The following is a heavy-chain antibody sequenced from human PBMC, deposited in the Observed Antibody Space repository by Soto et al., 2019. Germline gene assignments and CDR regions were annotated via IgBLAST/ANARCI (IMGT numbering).Heavy chain of an antibody. D-gene: IGHD1-1*01. CDR1: GXTFSSYC. CDR2: INQDGNED. J-gene: IGHJ4*02. Sequence: PXXSLRLSCAASGXTFSSYCMNWVRQAPGKGLEWVANINQDGNEDNLLDSVKGRFTISRDNAKNSLFLQMNSLRVDDTAVYYCARTGDGHHDFLDYWGQGALVTVSS. V-gene: IGHV3-7*01. CDR3: ARTGDGHHDFLDY.